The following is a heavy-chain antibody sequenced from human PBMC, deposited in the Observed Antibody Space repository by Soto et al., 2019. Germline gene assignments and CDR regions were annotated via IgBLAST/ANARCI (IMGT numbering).Heavy chain of an antibody. V-gene: IGHV4-34*01. CDR1: GGSFSGYY. Sequence: XTLSLPCAVYGGSFSGYYWSWIRQPPGKGLEWIGEINHSGSTNYNPSLKSRVTISVDTSKKQFSLKLSSVTAADTDVYYCARGLAAAGNWFDPWGQGTLGTVS. D-gene: IGHD6-13*01. J-gene: IGHJ5*02. CDR2: INHSGST. CDR3: ARGLAAAGNWFDP.